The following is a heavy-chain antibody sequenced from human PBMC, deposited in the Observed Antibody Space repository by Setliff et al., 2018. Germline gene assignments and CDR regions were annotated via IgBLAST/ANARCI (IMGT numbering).Heavy chain of an antibody. J-gene: IGHJ3*02. CDR1: GYSFTSYW. CDR2: IYPGDSDT. V-gene: IGHV5-51*01. Sequence: GESLKISCKGSGYSFTSYWIGWVRQMPGKGLEWMGIIYPGDSDTSYSPSFQGQVTISADKAIRTAYLQWSSLKASDNAMYYCARLDAHSSGGPLRTFFDIWGQGTMVTVSS. CDR3: ARLDAHSSGGPLRTFFDI. D-gene: IGHD6-19*01.